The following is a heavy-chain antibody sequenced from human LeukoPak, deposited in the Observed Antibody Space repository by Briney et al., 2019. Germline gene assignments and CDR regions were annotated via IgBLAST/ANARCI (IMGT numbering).Heavy chain of an antibody. D-gene: IGHD6-19*01. CDR3: TCERGLGSSGWYDY. J-gene: IGHJ4*02. V-gene: IGHV4-39*07. CDR1: GGSISSGGYY. CDR2: IYHSGST. Sequence: PSETLSLTCTVSGGSISSGGYYWSWIRQPPGKGLEWIGSIYHSGSTYYNPSLKSRVTISVDTSKNQFSLKLSSVTAADTAVYYCTCERGLGSSGWYDYWGQGTLVTVSS.